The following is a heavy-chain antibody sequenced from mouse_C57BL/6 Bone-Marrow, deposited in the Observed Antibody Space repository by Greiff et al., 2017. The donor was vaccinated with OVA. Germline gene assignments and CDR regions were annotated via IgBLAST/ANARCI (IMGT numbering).Heavy chain of an antibody. V-gene: IGHV1-19*01. J-gene: IGHJ4*01. Sequence: VQLQQSGPVLVKPGASVKLSCKASGYTFTDYYMNWVKQSHGKRLEWIGVINPCNGGTSYNQKFKGKATMTVDKSSSTAYMELNSLTSEDSAVYYCAVGTKQLRLQGYAMDYWGQGTSVTVSS. CDR3: AVGTKQLRLQGYAMDY. CDR1: GYTFTDYY. CDR2: INPCNGGT. D-gene: IGHD3-2*02.